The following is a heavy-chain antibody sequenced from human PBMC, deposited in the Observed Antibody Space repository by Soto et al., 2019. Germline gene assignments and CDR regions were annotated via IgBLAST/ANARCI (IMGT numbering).Heavy chain of an antibody. Sequence: QVQLQESGPGLVKPSETLSLTCTVSGGSISSYYLRWIRPPPGQGLEWIGYIYYSGRTNYNPSLRSRVTVSVDPSKNQCSLKLSSVPAADTAVYYCARHVRPVAGTKVFDYCGQGTLVTVSS. V-gene: IGHV4-59*08. CDR3: ARHVRPVAGTKVFDY. J-gene: IGHJ4*02. CDR1: GGSISSYY. D-gene: IGHD6-19*01. CDR2: IYYSGRT.